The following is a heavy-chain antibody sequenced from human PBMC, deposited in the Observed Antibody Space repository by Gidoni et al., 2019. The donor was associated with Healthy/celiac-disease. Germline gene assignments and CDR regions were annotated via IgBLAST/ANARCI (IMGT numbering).Heavy chain of an antibody. CDR3: AKGGWGYGDYGYYYYGMDV. Sequence: QVQLVESGGGVVQPARSLRLFCSASGFTFSSHCMHWVRQAPGKGLEWVAGISYDGSNKYYADYVKGRFTITRDNSKNTLYLQMNSRRAEDTAVYYCAKGGWGYGDYGYYYYGMDVWGQGTTVTVSS. V-gene: IGHV3-30*18. CDR2: ISYDGSNK. J-gene: IGHJ6*02. CDR1: GFTFSSHC. D-gene: IGHD4-17*01.